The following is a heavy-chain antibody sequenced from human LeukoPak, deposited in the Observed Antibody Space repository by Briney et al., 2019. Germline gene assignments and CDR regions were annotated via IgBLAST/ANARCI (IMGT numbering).Heavy chain of an antibody. J-gene: IGHJ4*02. CDR1: VYTFTGYY. CDR3: AGATGTTSLDY. Sequence: GASVKVSCKASVYTFTGYYIHWVRQAPGQGLEWMGWINPNSGGTNYAQKSQGSVHITSDTSISPACMELSRLRSDDTALYYCAGATGTTSLDYWGQGTLVTVSS. V-gene: IGHV1-2*04. CDR2: INPNSGGT. D-gene: IGHD4-17*01.